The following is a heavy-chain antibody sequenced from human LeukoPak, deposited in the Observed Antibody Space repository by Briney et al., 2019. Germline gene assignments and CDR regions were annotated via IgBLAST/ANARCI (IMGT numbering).Heavy chain of an antibody. V-gene: IGHV4-59*01. CDR2: IYYSGST. J-gene: IGHJ4*02. D-gene: IGHD2-15*01. CDR3: ARGIYGGRV. CDR1: GGSISSYY. Sequence: PSETLSLTCTVSGGSISSYYWSWIRQPPGKGLEWIGYIYYSGSTNHNPSLKSRVTISVDTSKNQFSLKLSSVTAADTAVYYCARGIYGGRVWGQGTLVTVSS.